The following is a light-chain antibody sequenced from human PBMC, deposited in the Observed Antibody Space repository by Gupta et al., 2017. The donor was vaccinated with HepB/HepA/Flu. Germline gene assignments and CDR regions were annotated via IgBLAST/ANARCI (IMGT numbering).Light chain of an antibody. CDR2: SDN. Sequence: QSVLTQPPSASGTPGQRVTISCSGSSSNIGDNTVYWYQQLPGTAPKRLIDSDNQRPSGVPDRFSGSKAGTSASRDISGLQSEDEADDYCAAWDDRLNGWVFGGGTKLTVL. CDR1: SSNIGDNT. J-gene: IGLJ2*01. CDR3: AAWDDRLNGWV. V-gene: IGLV1-44*01.